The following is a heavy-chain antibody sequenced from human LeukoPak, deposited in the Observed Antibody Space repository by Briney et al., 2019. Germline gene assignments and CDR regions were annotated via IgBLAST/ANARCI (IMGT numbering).Heavy chain of an antibody. J-gene: IGHJ4*02. CDR2: IWYDGGNK. Sequence: QSGGSLRLSCAASGFTFSYYSMNWVRQAPGKGLEWVAVIWYDGGNKYYADSVKGRFTISRDNSKNTLYLQMNSLRAEDTAVYYCAKSLYISSWYYDYWGQGTLVTVSS. CDR1: GFTFSYYS. D-gene: IGHD6-13*01. CDR3: AKSLYISSWYYDY. V-gene: IGHV3-33*08.